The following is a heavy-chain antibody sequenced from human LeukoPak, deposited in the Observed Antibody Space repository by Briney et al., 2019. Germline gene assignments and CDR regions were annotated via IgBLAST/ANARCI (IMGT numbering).Heavy chain of an antibody. V-gene: IGHV3-30-3*01. J-gene: IGHJ4*02. CDR2: ISYDGSNK. CDR3: AKVNMGHYDSSGYEDY. Sequence: GGSLRLSCAASGFTFSSYAMHWVRQAPGKGLEWVAVISYDGSNKYYADSVKGRFTISRDNSKNTLYLQMNSLRAEDTAVYYCAKVNMGHYDSSGYEDYWGQGTLVTVSS. D-gene: IGHD3-22*01. CDR1: GFTFSSYA.